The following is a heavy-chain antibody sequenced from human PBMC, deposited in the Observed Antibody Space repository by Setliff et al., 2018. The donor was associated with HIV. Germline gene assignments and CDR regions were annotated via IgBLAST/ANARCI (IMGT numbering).Heavy chain of an antibody. D-gene: IGHD4-17*01. CDR1: GDSISSSSYS. Sequence: SETLSLTCTVSGDSISSSSYSWGWIRQPPGKGLEWIGSIYYSGSTYYNPSLESRVTISVDTSKNQFSLKLTSVTASDTAVYYCARLLTTVTHFDYWGQGTLVTVSS. J-gene: IGHJ4*02. V-gene: IGHV4-39*01. CDR3: ARLLTTVTHFDY. CDR2: IYYSGST.